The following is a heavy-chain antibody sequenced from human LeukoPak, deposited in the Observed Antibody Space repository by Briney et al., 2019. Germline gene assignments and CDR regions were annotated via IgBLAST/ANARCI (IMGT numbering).Heavy chain of an antibody. CDR2: ISGSGGST. J-gene: IGHJ4*02. CDR1: GLTFSSYA. Sequence: PGGSLRLSCAASGLTFSSYAMSWVRQAPGKGLEWVSAISGSGGSTYYADSVKGRFTISRDNSKNTLYLQMNSLRAEDTAVYYCAKDQGTNIAADLDYWGQGTLVTVSS. CDR3: AKDQGTNIAADLDY. D-gene: IGHD6-13*01. V-gene: IGHV3-23*01.